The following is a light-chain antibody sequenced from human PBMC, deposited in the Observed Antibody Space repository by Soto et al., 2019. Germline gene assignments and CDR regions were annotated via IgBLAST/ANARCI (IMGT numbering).Light chain of an antibody. V-gene: IGLV1-40*01. CDR1: SSNIGAGYY. Sequence: QSALTQPPSVSGAPGQRVTIPCTGNSSNIGAGYYVHWYQKLPGTAPKPLIYDNNKRPSGVPDRFSGSKSDTSASLAITGLQADDEADYYCQSYDSSLSGSVFGGGTKLTVL. CDR3: QSYDSSLSGSV. CDR2: DNN. J-gene: IGLJ3*02.